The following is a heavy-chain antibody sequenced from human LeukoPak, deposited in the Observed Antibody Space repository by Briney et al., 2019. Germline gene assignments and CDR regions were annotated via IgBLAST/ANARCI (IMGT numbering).Heavy chain of an antibody. Sequence: SETLSLTCAVSGGSISSGGYSWSWIRQPPGKGLEWIGYIYHSGSTYYNPSLKSRVTISVDRSKNQFSLKLSSVTAADTAVYYCARGDGSNNNWFDPWGQGTLVTVSS. J-gene: IGHJ5*02. CDR3: ARGDGSNNNWFDP. CDR1: GGSISSGGYS. D-gene: IGHD5-24*01. V-gene: IGHV4-30-2*01. CDR2: IYHSGST.